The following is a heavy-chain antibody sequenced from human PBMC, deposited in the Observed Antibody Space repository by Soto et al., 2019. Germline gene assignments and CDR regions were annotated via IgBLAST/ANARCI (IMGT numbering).Heavy chain of an antibody. CDR1: GYTFTGYY. V-gene: IGHV1-2*04. CDR3: ATSKLNCSGGSCYPSDLDY. CDR2: INPNSGGT. D-gene: IGHD2-15*01. J-gene: IGHJ4*02. Sequence: ASVKVSCKASGYTFTGYYMHWVRQAPGQGLEWMGWINPNSGGTNYAQKFQGWVTMTRDTSISTAYMELSRLRSDDTAVYYCATSKLNCSGGSCYPSDLDYWGQGTLVTVSS.